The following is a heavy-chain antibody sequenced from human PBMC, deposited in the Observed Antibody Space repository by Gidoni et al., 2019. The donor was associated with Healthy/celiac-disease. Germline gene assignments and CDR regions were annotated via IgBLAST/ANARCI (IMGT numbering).Heavy chain of an antibody. CDR1: GYSFTSYW. J-gene: IGHJ6*02. CDR3: ARHRRPHYYYYGMDV. D-gene: IGHD6-6*01. CDR2: IYPGDSDT. Sequence: EVQLVQSGAEVKKPGESLKISCKGSGYSFTSYWIGWVRQMPGKGLEWMGIIYPGDSDTRYSPSFQGQVTISADKSISTAYLQWSSLKASDTAMYYCARHRRPHYYYYGMDVWGQGTTVTVSS. V-gene: IGHV5-51*01.